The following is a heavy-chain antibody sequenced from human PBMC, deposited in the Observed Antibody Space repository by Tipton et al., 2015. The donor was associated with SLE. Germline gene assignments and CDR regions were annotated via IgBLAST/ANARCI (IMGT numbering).Heavy chain of an antibody. D-gene: IGHD2-15*01. Sequence: SLRLSCAASGFNLNNFAVSWVRQAPGKGLEWVSSISSGSTYRYYADSLKGRFTISRDTARNSLYLQMDSLRAEDTAVYYCAREARFSIEAVGSCDFWGQGTMVTVSS. CDR3: AREARFSIEAVGSCDF. CDR1: GFNLNNFA. V-gene: IGHV3-21*01. J-gene: IGHJ3*01. CDR2: ISSGSTYR.